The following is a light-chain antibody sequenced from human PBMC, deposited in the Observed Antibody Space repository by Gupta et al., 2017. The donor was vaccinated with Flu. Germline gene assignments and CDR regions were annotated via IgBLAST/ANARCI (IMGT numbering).Light chain of an antibody. CDR1: SGRTMDA. J-gene: IGLJ1*01. Sequence: QLVLTQSPSASASLGASVKLTCTLTSGRTMDAIAWHQHRPERCTRVFVKVNYDGSHVKGDGVPDRFAGSSSGTERYLTISSLQSEDEADYYCQTWVPGMLYVFGTGTKVTV. CDR3: QTWVPGMLYV. CDR2: VNYDGSH. V-gene: IGLV4-69*01.